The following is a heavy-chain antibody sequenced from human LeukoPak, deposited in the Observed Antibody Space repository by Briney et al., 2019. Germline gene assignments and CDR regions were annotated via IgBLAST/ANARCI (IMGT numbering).Heavy chain of an antibody. CDR2: INHSGST. CDR3: ARGPGSWSLVWFDP. D-gene: IGHD1-26*01. Sequence: SETLSLTCAVYGGSLSGYYWSWIRQPPGKGLEWIGEINHSGSTNYNPSLKSRVTISVDTSKNQFSLKLSSVTAADTAVYYCARGPGSWSLVWFDPWGQGTLVTVSS. J-gene: IGHJ5*02. CDR1: GGSLSGYY. V-gene: IGHV4-34*01.